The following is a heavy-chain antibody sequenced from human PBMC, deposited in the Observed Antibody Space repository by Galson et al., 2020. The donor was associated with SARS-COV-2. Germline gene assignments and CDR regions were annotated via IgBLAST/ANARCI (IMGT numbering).Heavy chain of an antibody. CDR3: ARDPQLGYCSSTSCLYGMDV. CDR1: GGTFSSYA. J-gene: IGHJ6*02. Sequence: SVKVSCKASGGTFSSYAISWVRQAPGQGLEWMGGIIPIFGTANYAQKFQGRVTITADESTSTAYMELSSLRSEDTAVYYCARDPQLGYCSSTSCLYGMDVWGQGTMVTVSS. V-gene: IGHV1-69*13. CDR2: IIPIFGTA. D-gene: IGHD2-2*01.